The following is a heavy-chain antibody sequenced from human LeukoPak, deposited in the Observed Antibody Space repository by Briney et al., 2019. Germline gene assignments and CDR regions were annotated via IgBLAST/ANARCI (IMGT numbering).Heavy chain of an antibody. J-gene: IGHJ4*02. V-gene: IGHV3-48*03. CDR2: ISSSGSTI. CDR1: GFTFSSYE. Sequence: PGGSLRLSCAASGFTFSSYEMNWVRQAPGKGLEWVSYISSSGSTIYYADSVKGRFTISRDNAKNSLYLQMNSLRAEDTAVYYCARGWRDSSSWYYFDYWGQGTLVTVSS. D-gene: IGHD6-13*01. CDR3: ARGWRDSSSWYYFDY.